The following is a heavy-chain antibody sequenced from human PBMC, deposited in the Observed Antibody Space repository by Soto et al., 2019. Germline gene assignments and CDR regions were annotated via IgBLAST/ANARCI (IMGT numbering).Heavy chain of an antibody. CDR2: MYHRGTT. D-gene: IGHD1-26*01. CDR3: ARNIVPYYGMDV. J-gene: IGHJ6*02. CDR1: GDSISGSNW. V-gene: IGHV4-4*02. Sequence: SETLSLTCAVSGDSISGSNWWSWVRQPPGKGLEWIGEMYHRGTTNYHPSLKSRVTISVDKSKNQFSLKLSSVTAADTAMYYCARNIVPYYGMDVWGQGTTVTVSS.